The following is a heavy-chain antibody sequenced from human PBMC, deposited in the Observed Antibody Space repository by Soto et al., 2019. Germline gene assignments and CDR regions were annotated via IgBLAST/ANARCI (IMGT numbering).Heavy chain of an antibody. V-gene: IGHV3-23*01. CDR1: GFTFSSYA. CDR2: ISGSGYST. Sequence: EVHLLESGGGLVQPGGSLRLSCAASGFTFSSYAMGWVRQDPGKGLEWVSSISGSGYSTYYADSVKGRLTISRDNSKNTLYLQINSLRAEDTALYYCVKVPFSYIWGNYQDNWFDPWGQATLVTVPS. J-gene: IGHJ5*02. D-gene: IGHD3-16*02. CDR3: VKVPFSYIWGNYQDNWFDP.